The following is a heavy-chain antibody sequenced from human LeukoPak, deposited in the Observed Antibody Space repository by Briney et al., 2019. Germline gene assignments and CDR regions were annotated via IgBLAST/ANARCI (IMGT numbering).Heavy chain of an antibody. V-gene: IGHV3-30-3*01. J-gene: IGHJ4*02. CDR3: ARAVVAASTPSDY. CDR1: GFTFNSYA. CDR2: ISSEGTFK. D-gene: IGHD2-15*01. Sequence: GGSLRLSCVGSGFTFNSYAFHWVRQAPGKGLEGVAVISSEGTFKYYADSVKGRFTISRDKSKKTLSLQMNSLKTEDTAVYYCARAVVAASTPSDYWGQGTLVTVSS.